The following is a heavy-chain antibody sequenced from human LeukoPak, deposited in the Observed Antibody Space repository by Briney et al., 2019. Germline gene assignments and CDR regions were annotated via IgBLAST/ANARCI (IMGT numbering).Heavy chain of an antibody. CDR2: ISAYNGNT. Sequence: ASVKVSCKASGYTFTSYGISWVRQAPGQGLEWMGWISAYNGNTNYAQKLQGRVTMTTDTSTSTAYMELRSLRSDDTAVYYCAKDQNYYGSGSYYNVPLTRRYFDYWGQGTLVTVSS. CDR1: GYTFTSYG. D-gene: IGHD3-10*01. V-gene: IGHV1-18*01. J-gene: IGHJ4*02. CDR3: AKDQNYYGSGSYYNVPLTRRYFDY.